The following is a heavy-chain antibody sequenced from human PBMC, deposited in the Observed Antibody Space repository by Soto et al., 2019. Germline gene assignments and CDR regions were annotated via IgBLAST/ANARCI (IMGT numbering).Heavy chain of an antibody. J-gene: IGHJ5*02. Sequence: PSETLSLTCAVFVGSFIGYYWSWVRQPPGKGLEWIGEINHSGNTNYKPSLNPSLKSRVTISVDTSKNQFSLKLSSVTAADTAVYYCARTRNGYNWNWFDPWGQGTLVTVSS. CDR1: VGSFIGYY. CDR2: INHSGNT. D-gene: IGHD1-20*01. CDR3: ARTRNGYNWNWFDP. V-gene: IGHV4-34*01.